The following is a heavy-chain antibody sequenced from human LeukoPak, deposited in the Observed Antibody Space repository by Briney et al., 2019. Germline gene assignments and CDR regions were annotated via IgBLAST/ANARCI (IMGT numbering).Heavy chain of an antibody. Sequence: SETLSLTRAVYGGSFSNYYWSWIRQPPGKGLEWIGEINHSGSTNYNPSLKSRVTISVDTSKNQFSLNLRSVTAADTAVYYCASGTYGSGSYSPIYYYYYGMDVWGQGTTVTVSS. J-gene: IGHJ6*02. V-gene: IGHV4-34*01. CDR1: GGSFSNYY. CDR2: INHSGST. D-gene: IGHD3-10*01. CDR3: ASGTYGSGSYSPIYYYYYGMDV.